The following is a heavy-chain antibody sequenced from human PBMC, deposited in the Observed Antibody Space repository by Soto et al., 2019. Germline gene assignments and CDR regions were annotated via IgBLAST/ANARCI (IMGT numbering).Heavy chain of an antibody. CDR1: GFSLYSSGVG. CDR2: IYWDDDK. D-gene: IGHD3-10*01. V-gene: IGHV2-5*02. J-gene: IGHJ5*02. Sequence: QITLKESGPTLVNPTQTLTLTCTFSGFSLYSSGVGVGWIRQPPGKAPEWLALIYWDDDKRYSPSLKRRLTITKDTSKNQVVLTMTNMDPVDTATYYCAHKPPYMVRGDNWFDPWGQGTLVTVSS. CDR3: AHKPPYMVRGDNWFDP.